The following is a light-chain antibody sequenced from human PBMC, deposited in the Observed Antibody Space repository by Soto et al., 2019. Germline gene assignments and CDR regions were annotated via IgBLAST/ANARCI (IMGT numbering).Light chain of an antibody. J-gene: IGLJ2*01. CDR1: SSNIGANP. V-gene: IGLV1-44*01. CDR3: EAWDDSLYGAV. Sequence: QSVLTQPPSASGTPGQRVTISCSGSSSNIGANPINWYQQLPGTAPKLLIYNNDQRPSGVPDRFSASKSRTSASLAISGLQSEDEADYYCEAWDDSLYGAVLGGGTKLTVL. CDR2: NND.